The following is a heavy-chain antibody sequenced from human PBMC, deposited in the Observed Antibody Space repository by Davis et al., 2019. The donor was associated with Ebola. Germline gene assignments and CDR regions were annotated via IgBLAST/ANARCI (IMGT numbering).Heavy chain of an antibody. D-gene: IGHD2-2*02. V-gene: IGHV4-59*08. CDR2: IYYSGST. J-gene: IGHJ4*02. CDR3: ARLGYCSSTSCYTPSGSSFDY. CDR1: GGSISSYY. Sequence: PSETLSLTCTVSGGSISSYYWSWIRQPPGKGLEWIGYIYYSGSTNYNPSPKSRVTISVDTSKNQFSLKLSSVTAADTAVYYCARLGYCSSTSCYTPSGSSFDYWGQGTLVTVSS.